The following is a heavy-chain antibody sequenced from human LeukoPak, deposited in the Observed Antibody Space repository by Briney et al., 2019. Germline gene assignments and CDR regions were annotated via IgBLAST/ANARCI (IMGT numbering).Heavy chain of an antibody. V-gene: IGHV1-2*02. J-gene: IGHJ4*02. CDR1: GYTFTCYY. Sequence: GASVKVSCKASGYTFTCYYMHWVRQAPGQGLEWMGWINPNSGGTNYAQKFQGRVTMTRDTSISTAYMELSRLRSDDTAVYYCARGSGSYWGYFDYWGQGTLVTVSS. CDR3: ARGSGSYWGYFDY. D-gene: IGHD1-26*01. CDR2: INPNSGGT.